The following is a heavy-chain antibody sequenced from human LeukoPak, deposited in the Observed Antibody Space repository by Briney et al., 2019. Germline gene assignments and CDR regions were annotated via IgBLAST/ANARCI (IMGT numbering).Heavy chain of an antibody. J-gene: IGHJ4*02. V-gene: IGHV3-23*01. CDR1: EFTFSSYA. CDR2: ISGSGGRT. CDR3: ARRGGYRNYFDY. D-gene: IGHD5-24*01. Sequence: GGSLRLSCAASEFTFSSYAMSWVRQAPGKGLEWVSAISGSGGRTYYAESVKGRFTISRDNNENTLYLQMNSLRVEDTAVYYCARRGGYRNYFDYWGQGTLVTVSS.